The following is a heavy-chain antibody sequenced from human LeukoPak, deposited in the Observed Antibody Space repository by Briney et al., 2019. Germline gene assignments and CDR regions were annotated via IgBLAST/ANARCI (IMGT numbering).Heavy chain of an antibody. Sequence: GGSLRLSCAASGFTFSSYEMNWVRQAPGKGLEWVSYISSSGSTIYYADSVKGRFTISRDNAKNSLYLQMNSLRAEDTAVYYCARGSGSYLPYYYYYGMDVWGQGTTVTVSS. CDR3: ARGSGSYLPYYYYYGMDV. CDR1: GFTFSSYE. J-gene: IGHJ6*02. V-gene: IGHV3-48*03. D-gene: IGHD3-10*01. CDR2: ISSSGSTI.